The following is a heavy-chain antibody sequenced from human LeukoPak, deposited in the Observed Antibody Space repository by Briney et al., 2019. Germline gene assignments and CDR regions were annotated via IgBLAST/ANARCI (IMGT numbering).Heavy chain of an antibody. CDR3: ASMYSSSWYPLLDY. V-gene: IGHV1-18*01. D-gene: IGHD6-13*01. CDR1: GYTFTTYG. Sequence: ASVKVSCKASGYTFTTYGISWVRQAPGQGLEWMGWISAYNANTNYAQKLQGRVTMTTDTSTSTAYMELRSLRSDDTAVYYCASMYSSSWYPLLDYWGQGTLVTVSS. J-gene: IGHJ4*02. CDR2: ISAYNANT.